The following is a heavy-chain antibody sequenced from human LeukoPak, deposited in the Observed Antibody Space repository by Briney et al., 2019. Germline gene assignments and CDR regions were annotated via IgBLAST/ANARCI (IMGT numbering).Heavy chain of an antibody. V-gene: IGHV4-59*08. D-gene: IGHD3-10*01. CDR3: ASSSGSSPHSYGMDV. CDR2: IYYSGST. CDR1: GGSISSYY. J-gene: IGHJ6*02. Sequence: SETLSLTCTVSGGSISSYYWSWIRRPPGKGLEWIGYIYYSGSTNYNPSLKSRVTISVDTSKNQFSLKLSSVTAADTAVYYCASSSGSSPHSYGMDVWGQGTTVTVSS.